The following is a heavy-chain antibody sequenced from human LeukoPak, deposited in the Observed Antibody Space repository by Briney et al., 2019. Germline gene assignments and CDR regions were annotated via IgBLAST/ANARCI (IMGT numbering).Heavy chain of an antibody. J-gene: IGHJ6*04. CDR3: AKDPVRRVVRGVIPNYYYYGMDV. Sequence: PGGSLRLSCAASGFTFSSYAMSWVRQAPGKGLEWVSAISGSGGSTYYADSVKGRFTISRDNSKNTLYLQMNSLRAEDTAVYYCAKDPVRRVVRGVIPNYYYYGMDVWGKGTTVTVSS. CDR1: GFTFSSYA. D-gene: IGHD3-10*01. CDR2: ISGSGGST. V-gene: IGHV3-23*01.